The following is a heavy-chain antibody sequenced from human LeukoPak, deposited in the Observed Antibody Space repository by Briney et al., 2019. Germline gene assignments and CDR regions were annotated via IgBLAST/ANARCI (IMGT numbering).Heavy chain of an antibody. J-gene: IGHJ4*02. Sequence: GASVKVSCKASGYTFTDYYMHWVQQAPGKGLEWMGRVDPEDGETIYAEKFQGRVTTTADTSTDTAYMELSNLRSEDTAVYYCARGIAVAGTRPDGYWGQGTLVTVSS. CDR3: ARGIAVAGTRPDGY. V-gene: IGHV1-69-2*01. CDR1: GYTFTDYY. D-gene: IGHD6-19*01. CDR2: VDPEDGET.